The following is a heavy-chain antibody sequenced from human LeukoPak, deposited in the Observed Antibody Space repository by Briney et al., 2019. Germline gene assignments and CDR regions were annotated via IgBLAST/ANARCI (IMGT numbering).Heavy chain of an antibody. CDR2: SSGDGVTT. J-gene: IGHJ4*02. CDR3: AKGAGYQLLYYFDS. CDR1: GFTFDDYV. Sequence: PGGSLRLSCAASGFTFDDYVMHCVRRAPGKGLEWVSLSSGDGVTTYYADSVKGRFTISRDNSKNSLYLQMNSLRTEDTALYYCAKGAGYQLLYYFDSWGQGTLVTVSS. V-gene: IGHV3-43*02. D-gene: IGHD2-2*01.